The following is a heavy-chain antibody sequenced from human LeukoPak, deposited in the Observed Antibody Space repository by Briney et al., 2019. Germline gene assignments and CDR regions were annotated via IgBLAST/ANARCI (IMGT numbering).Heavy chain of an antibody. D-gene: IGHD6-6*01. CDR2: IDPTDSYT. CDR3: ARRGRSSSNFDF. Sequence: GESLKISCKGSGYIFTSYWITWVRQMPGKGLEWMGMIDPTDSYTNYSPSFQGHVTISTDKSISTAYLQWSSLKASDAAIYYCARRGRSSSNFDFWGQGTLVTVSS. V-gene: IGHV5-10-1*01. J-gene: IGHJ4*02. CDR1: GYIFTSYW.